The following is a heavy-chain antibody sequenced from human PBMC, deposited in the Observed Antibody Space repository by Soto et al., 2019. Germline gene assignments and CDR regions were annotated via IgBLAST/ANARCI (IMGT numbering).Heavy chain of an antibody. Sequence: QVVLLQSGAEVKEPGSSVRVSCKVSGSTFNNFAFSWVRQAPGHGPEWMGGIVVISNTADYSQRFQDRVTITADTSTNTLYMELGSLTFGDTAVYYCARSIKRWEVNYYFDYWGQGALVTVSS. D-gene: IGHD1-26*01. J-gene: IGHJ4*02. CDR2: IVVISNTA. CDR3: ARSIKRWEVNYYFDY. V-gene: IGHV1-69*06. CDR1: GSTFNNFA.